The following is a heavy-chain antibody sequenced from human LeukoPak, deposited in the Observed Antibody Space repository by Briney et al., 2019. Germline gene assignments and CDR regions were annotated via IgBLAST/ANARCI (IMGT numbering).Heavy chain of an antibody. Sequence: SETLSLTCTVSGGSISSYYWTWIRQPPGKGLEWIGYIYYSGSTNYNPSLNSRVTISVDMSKNQFSLKLSSVTAADTAVYYCATDHLAAAGYNWFDPWGQGTLVTVSS. D-gene: IGHD6-13*01. CDR1: GGSISSYY. CDR3: ATDHLAAAGYNWFDP. V-gene: IGHV4-59*12. CDR2: IYYSGST. J-gene: IGHJ5*02.